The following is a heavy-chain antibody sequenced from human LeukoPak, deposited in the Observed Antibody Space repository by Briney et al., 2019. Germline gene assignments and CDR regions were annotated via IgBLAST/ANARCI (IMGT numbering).Heavy chain of an antibody. V-gene: IGHV4-59*08. CDR3: ARHRAGGDAVILDY. CDR1: CGSMTGHY. CDR2: VFIDSGTT. D-gene: IGHD2/OR15-2a*01. Sequence: SETLSLTCSVSCGSMTGHYWSWIRQPPGGGLEWIGYVFIDSGTTSYNPSLKSRVTISVGTSKTQFSLRLSLVTAADTAVYYCARHRAGGDAVILDYWGQGTLVTV. J-gene: IGHJ4*02.